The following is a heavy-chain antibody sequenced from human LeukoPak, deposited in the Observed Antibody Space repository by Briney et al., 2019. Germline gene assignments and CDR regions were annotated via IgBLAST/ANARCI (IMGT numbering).Heavy chain of an antibody. D-gene: IGHD2-2*01. CDR3: ARGQSDIVVVPAAVVWSDP. V-gene: IGHV4-59*01. Sequence: SETLSLTCTVSGGSISSYYWSWIRQPPGKGLEWIGYIYYSGSTNYNPSLKSRVTISVDTSKNQFSLKLSSVTAADTAVYYCARGQSDIVVVPAAVVWSDPWGQGTLVTVSS. J-gene: IGHJ5*02. CDR2: IYYSGST. CDR1: GGSISSYY.